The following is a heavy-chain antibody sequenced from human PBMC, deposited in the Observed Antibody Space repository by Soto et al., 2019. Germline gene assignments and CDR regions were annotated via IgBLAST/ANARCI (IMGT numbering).Heavy chain of an antibody. CDR1: GGSISSSY. Sequence: SETLSLTCTVSGGSISSSYWSWIRQPPGKGLEWIGYIYSTGSTNYNPSLKSRVTIPLDSSKSHFSLKLSSVTAADTAVYYFARLESSGYFDYWGQGTLVTVSS. D-gene: IGHD6-19*01. J-gene: IGHJ4*02. CDR2: IYSTGST. V-gene: IGHV4-4*09. CDR3: ARLESSGYFDY.